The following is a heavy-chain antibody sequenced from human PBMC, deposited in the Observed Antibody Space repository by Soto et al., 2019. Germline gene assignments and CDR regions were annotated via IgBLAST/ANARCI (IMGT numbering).Heavy chain of an antibody. CDR1: GFTFSSYG. V-gene: IGHV3-30*18. J-gene: IGHJ6*02. D-gene: IGHD4-17*01. CDR3: AKDLVSYGDHEAPLEPMDV. Sequence: QVQLVESGGGVVQPGRSLRLSCAVSGFTFSSYGMHWGRQAPDKGLEWVAVISYDGSNKYYADSVKGRFTISRDNPKNTLYLQMNSLRTEDTGVYYCAKDLVSYGDHEAPLEPMDVWGPGTTVTVSS. CDR2: ISYDGSNK.